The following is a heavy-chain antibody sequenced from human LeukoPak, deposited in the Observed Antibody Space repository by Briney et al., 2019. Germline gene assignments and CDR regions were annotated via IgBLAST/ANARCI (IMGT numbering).Heavy chain of an antibody. J-gene: IGHJ5*02. Sequence: NRGESLKISCKGSGYSFATYWIGWVRQMPGKGLEWMGIIYPGDSDTRYSPSFQGQVTISADKSISTAYLQWSSLKASDTAIYYCARHSSSGFDPWGQGTLVTVSS. CDR2: IYPGDSDT. CDR3: ARHSSSGFDP. V-gene: IGHV5-51*01. D-gene: IGHD6-6*01. CDR1: GYSFATYW.